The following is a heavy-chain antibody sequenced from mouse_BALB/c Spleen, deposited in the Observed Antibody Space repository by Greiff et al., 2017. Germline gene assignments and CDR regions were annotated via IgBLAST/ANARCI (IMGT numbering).Heavy chain of an antibody. J-gene: IGHJ4*01. CDR1: GYTFTDYE. Sequence: QVQLQQSGAELVRPGASVTLSCKASGYTFTDYEMHWVKQTPVHGLEWIGAIDPETGGTAYNQKFKGKATLTADKSSSTAYMELRSLTSEDSAVYYCTRSPYYRYDDPNSYYYAMDCWGQGTSVTVSS. V-gene: IGHV1-15*01. D-gene: IGHD2-14*01. CDR2: IDPETGGT. CDR3: TRSPYYRYDDPNSYYYAMDC.